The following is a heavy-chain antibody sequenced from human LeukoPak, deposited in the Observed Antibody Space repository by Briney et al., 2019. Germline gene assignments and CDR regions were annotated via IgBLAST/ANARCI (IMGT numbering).Heavy chain of an antibody. Sequence: GGSLRLSCVASGFPFSSYWMTRVRQAPGKGLEWVANIKQDGSKKSYVDSVKGRFTISRDNAKNSLYLQMNSLRAEDTAIYYCTRVGYIDEGIDYWGQGTLVTVSS. CDR1: GFPFSSYW. V-gene: IGHV3-7*04. CDR2: IKQDGSKK. CDR3: TRVGYIDEGIDY. J-gene: IGHJ4*02. D-gene: IGHD5-24*01.